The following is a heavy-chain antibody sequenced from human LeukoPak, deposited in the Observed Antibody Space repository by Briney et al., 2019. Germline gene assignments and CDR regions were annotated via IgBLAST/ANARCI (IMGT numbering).Heavy chain of an antibody. J-gene: IGHJ6*02. V-gene: IGHV4-39*07. D-gene: IGHD3-16*01. CDR3: ARDMMAIIGYYYLMDV. CDR1: GGSISSGGYY. Sequence: SETLSLTCTVSGGSISSGGYYWSWIRQHPGKGLEWIGRIYVSGSTNYNPSLKSRVTMSVDTSKNQISLKLSSVTAADTAVYYCARDMMAIIGYYYLMDVWGQGTTVTVSS. CDR2: IYVSGST.